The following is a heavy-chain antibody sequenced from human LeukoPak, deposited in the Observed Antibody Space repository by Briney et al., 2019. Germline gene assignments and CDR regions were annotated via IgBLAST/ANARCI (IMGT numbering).Heavy chain of an antibody. CDR2: ISYDGSNK. CDR3: ARDPTRVATPLLLDY. V-gene: IGHV3-30*01. Sequence: GGSLRLSCAASGFTFSSYAMHWVRQAPGKGLEWVAVISYDGSNKYYADSVKGRFTISRDNSKNTLYLQMNSLRAEDTAVYYCARDPTRVATPLLLDYWGQGTLVTVSS. D-gene: IGHD5-12*01. J-gene: IGHJ4*02. CDR1: GFTFSSYA.